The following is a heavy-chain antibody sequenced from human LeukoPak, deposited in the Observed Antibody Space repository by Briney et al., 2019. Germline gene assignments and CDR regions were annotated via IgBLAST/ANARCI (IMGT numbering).Heavy chain of an antibody. Sequence: PGGSLRLSCAASGFTFSGSPMHWVRQASGKGLEWVGRIRSKANNYATAYATSVKGRFTISRDDSKNTTYLQLNSLRTEDTAVYYCISVVVSAPMKDYYYYYGMDVWGQGTTVTVSS. D-gene: IGHD2-2*01. CDR2: IRSKANNYAT. J-gene: IGHJ6*02. CDR3: ISVVVSAPMKDYYYYYGMDV. CDR1: GFTFSGSP. V-gene: IGHV3-73*01.